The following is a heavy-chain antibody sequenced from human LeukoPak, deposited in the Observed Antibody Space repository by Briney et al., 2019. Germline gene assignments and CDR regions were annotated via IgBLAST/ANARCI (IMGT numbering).Heavy chain of an antibody. CDR3: ARDGGDGYIDY. D-gene: IGHD3-16*01. CDR2: INEDGSKK. Sequence: GGSLRLSCAASGFTFSSYWMSWVRQAPGKGLEWLANINEDGSKKYYVDSVKGRFTISRDNAKNSLYLQMNSLRAEDTAVYYCARDGGDGYIDYWGQGTLVTVSS. CDR1: GFTFSSYW. J-gene: IGHJ4*02. V-gene: IGHV3-7*01.